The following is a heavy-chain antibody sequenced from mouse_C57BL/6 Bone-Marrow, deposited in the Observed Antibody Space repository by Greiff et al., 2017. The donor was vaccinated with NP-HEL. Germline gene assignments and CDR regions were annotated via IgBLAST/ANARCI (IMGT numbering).Heavy chain of an antibody. J-gene: IGHJ2*01. D-gene: IGHD2-3*01. Sequence: QVHLQQSGAELARPGASVKLSCKASGYTFTSYCISWVKQRTGQGLEWIGEIYPRSGSTYYNEKFKGKATLTAATSSSTDYMQLSSLTSEDSAVYYCARGGVGYFPHWGQGTPVTVSA. CDR2: IYPRSGST. CDR1: GYTFTSYC. V-gene: IGHV1-81*01. CDR3: ARGGVGYFPH.